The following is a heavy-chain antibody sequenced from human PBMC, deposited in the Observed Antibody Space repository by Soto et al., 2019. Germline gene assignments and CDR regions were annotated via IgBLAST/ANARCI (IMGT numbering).Heavy chain of an antibody. CDR2: ISARNGNT. CDR1: GYPFPSYS. Sequence: SGKFPCKASGYPFPSYSISWVRQSPGQGLEWMGWISARNGNTNYAQKLQDRVTMNKDTSTSTAYMELTSVRSDDTAVYYCARDPAQGDWTYLNTGDYWGQGILVT. CDR3: ARDPAQGDWTYLNTGDY. V-gene: IGHV1-18*01. D-gene: IGHD1-7*01. J-gene: IGHJ4*02.